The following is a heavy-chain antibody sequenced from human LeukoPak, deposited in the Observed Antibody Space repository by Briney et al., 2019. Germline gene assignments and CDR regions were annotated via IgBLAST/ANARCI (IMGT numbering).Heavy chain of an antibody. CDR1: GYTFTSYD. V-gene: IGHV1-8*01. Sequence: ASVKVSCKASGYTFTSYDINWVRQATGHGLEWMGWMNPNSGNTGYAQKFQGRVTMTRNTSISTAYMELSSLRSEDTAVYYCARESGHSSGWYLDPWGQGTLVTVSS. D-gene: IGHD6-19*01. J-gene: IGHJ5*02. CDR3: ARESGHSSGWYLDP. CDR2: MNPNSGNT.